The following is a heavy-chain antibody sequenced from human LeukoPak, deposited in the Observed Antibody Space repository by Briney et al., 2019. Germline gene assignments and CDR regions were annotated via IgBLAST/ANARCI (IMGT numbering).Heavy chain of an antibody. J-gene: IGHJ4*02. Sequence: GGSLRLSCAASGFSFSSWWMSWVRQAPGKGLEWVANIKQDGNEKYYVDSVKGRFTISRDNDKNSLYLQMNSLRAEDTAVYYCVREDRSCYYYWGQGTLVTVST. CDR3: VREDRSCYYY. CDR1: GFSFSSWW. D-gene: IGHD2-15*01. CDR2: IKQDGNEK. V-gene: IGHV3-7*03.